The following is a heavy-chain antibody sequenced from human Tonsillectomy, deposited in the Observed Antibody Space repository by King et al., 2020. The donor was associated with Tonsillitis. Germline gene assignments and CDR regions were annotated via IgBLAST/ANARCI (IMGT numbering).Heavy chain of an antibody. CDR1: GFTLSSYA. V-gene: IGHV3-23*04. J-gene: IGHJ4*02. Sequence: VQLVESGGGLVRPGGSLRLSCAASGFTLSSYAMSWVRPAPGKGLGGVSGLSGRGGSTFYAYSVKGRFTIPRDNSKNMLFLQMNNLRAEDAAVYYCAKDVDVVPAAMNDYFDYWGQGTLVTVSS. D-gene: IGHD2-2*01. CDR3: AKDVDVVPAAMNDYFDY. CDR2: LSGRGGST.